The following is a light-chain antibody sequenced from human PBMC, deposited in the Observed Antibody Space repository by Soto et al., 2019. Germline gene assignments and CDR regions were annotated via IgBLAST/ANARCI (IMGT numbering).Light chain of an antibody. V-gene: IGLV1-47*03. CDR1: TSNILRNY. Sequence: QSVLTQPPSASGNPGQRLTISCYGSTSNILRNYVYWYRQLPGTAPRLLISMNDQRPSGVPDRFSGSKSGTSASLAISGLWSEDEADYYCASWDDSLSGYVFGTGTKLTVL. J-gene: IGLJ1*01. CDR3: ASWDDSLSGYV. CDR2: MND.